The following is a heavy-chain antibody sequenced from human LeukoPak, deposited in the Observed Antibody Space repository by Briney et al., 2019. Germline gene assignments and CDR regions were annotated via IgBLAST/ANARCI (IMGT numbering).Heavy chain of an antibody. D-gene: IGHD3-10*01. CDR3: ATLPPPVVGVNYYYYYYMDV. CDR1: GYTLTELS. CDR2: LDPEDGET. Sequence: GASVKVSCKLSGYTLTELSIHWVRQAPGKGLEWMGGLDPEDGETIYAQKFQGRVTMTEDTSTDTAYMELSSLRSENTAVYYCATLPPPVVGVNYYYYYYMDVWGKGTTVTVSS. V-gene: IGHV1-24*01. J-gene: IGHJ6*03.